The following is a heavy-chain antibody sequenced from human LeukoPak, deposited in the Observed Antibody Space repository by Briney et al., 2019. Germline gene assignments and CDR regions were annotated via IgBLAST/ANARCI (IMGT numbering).Heavy chain of an antibody. CDR2: ISGSSTTI. CDR1: GFGLSGYA. D-gene: IGHD2-21*02. CDR3: ARAQYCGGDCYWSFDY. V-gene: IGHV3-48*02. J-gene: IGHJ4*02. Sequence: GGSLRLSCAASGFGLSGYAMHWVRQAPGKGLEWVSYISGSSTTIYYADSVKGRFTISRDNAKNSLYLQMNSLRDEDTAVYYCARAQYCGGDCYWSFDYWGQGTLVTVSS.